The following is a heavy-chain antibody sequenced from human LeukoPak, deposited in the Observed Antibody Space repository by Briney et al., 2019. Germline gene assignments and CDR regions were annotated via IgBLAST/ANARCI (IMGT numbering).Heavy chain of an antibody. J-gene: IGHJ4*02. CDR1: GFTFSTYW. V-gene: IGHV3-7*03. Sequence: PGGSLRLSCAASGFTFSTYWMSWVRQAPGKGLEWVANINEDGRAKYYVDSVMGRFTISRDSAKNSLYLQMNSLRAEDTAVYYCARPYYGSADYWGQGTLVTVSS. CDR2: INEDGRAK. D-gene: IGHD3-10*01. CDR3: ARPYYGSADY.